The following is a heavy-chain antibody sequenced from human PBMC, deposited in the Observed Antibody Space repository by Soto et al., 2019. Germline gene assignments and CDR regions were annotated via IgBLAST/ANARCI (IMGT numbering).Heavy chain of an antibody. Sequence: QVTLKESGPVLVKPSETLTLTCNVSGFSLNNARMGVSWIRQPPGKALEWLAHIFSNGEKSHNTSLKSRLTISKDTSKSQVVLTLTNVDPVDTATYYCARKPGITGTTYYFDYWGPGTLVTASS. CDR2: IFSNGEK. D-gene: IGHD1-7*01. V-gene: IGHV2-26*01. J-gene: IGHJ4*02. CDR1: GFSLNNARMG. CDR3: ARKPGITGTTYYFDY.